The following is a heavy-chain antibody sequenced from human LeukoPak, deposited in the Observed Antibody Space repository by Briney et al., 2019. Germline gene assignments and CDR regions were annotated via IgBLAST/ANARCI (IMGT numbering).Heavy chain of an antibody. CDR3: ARLRSADRAFDI. J-gene: IGHJ3*02. D-gene: IGHD3-3*01. CDR2: IYYSGST. Sequence: PSQTLSLTCTVSGGSISSGDYYWSWIRQPPGKGLEWIGYIYYSGSTYYNPSLKSRVTISVDTSKNQFSLKLSSVTAADTAVYYCARLRSADRAFDIWGQGTMVTVSS. CDR1: GGSISSGDYY. V-gene: IGHV4-30-4*08.